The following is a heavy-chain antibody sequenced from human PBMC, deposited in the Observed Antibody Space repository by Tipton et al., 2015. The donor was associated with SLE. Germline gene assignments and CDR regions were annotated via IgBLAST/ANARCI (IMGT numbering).Heavy chain of an antibody. V-gene: IGHV4-34*01. CDR1: GGSFVGYY. Sequence: TLSLTCAVSGGSFVGYYWNWIRQPPGKGLEWIGEIKHSGRTNYNPSLKSRVTMSVDMSKNQFSLRKNSVTAADTAIYYCVAQEGGRDDAFDIWGQGTLVTVSS. CDR3: VAQEGGRDDAFDI. CDR2: IKHSGRT. D-gene: IGHD3-16*01. J-gene: IGHJ4*02.